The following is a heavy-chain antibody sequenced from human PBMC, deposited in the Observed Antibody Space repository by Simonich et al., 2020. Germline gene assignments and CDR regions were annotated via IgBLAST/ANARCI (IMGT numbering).Heavy chain of an antibody. CDR2: ISSSSSYI. CDR1: GLTFNSYS. J-gene: IGHJ4*02. V-gene: IGHV3-21*01. D-gene: IGHD6-13*01. CDR3: ARDAAGDY. Sequence: EVQLVESGGGLVKPGGSLRLSCAASGLTFNSYSMNWVRQAPGKGMEWVSSISSSSSYIYYADSVKGRFTISRDNAKNSLYLQMNSLRAEDTAVYYCARDAAGDYWGQGTLVTVSS.